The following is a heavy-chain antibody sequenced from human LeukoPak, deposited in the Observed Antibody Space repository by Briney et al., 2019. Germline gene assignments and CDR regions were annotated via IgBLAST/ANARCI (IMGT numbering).Heavy chain of an antibody. Sequence: PGGSLRLSCAPSGFSFSSYAMSWVRQGPGEGLGWGSAISGSGGRTYYADSVTGPFTISRYNSTNTLYLQMNSLRAEATAVYYCAKVRGVLRYFDWLFDFYYSGQGTLVTVSS. CDR1: GFSFSSYA. V-gene: IGHV3-23*01. CDR3: AKVRGVLRYFDWLFDFYY. D-gene: IGHD3-9*01. J-gene: IGHJ4*02. CDR2: ISGSGGRT.